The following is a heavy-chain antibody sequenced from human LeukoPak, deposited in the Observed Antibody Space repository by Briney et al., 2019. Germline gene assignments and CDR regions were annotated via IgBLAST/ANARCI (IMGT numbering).Heavy chain of an antibody. J-gene: IGHJ4*02. Sequence: GGSLRRSCAASGFTFSSYGMSWVRQAPGKGLQWVANINQDGSEKYYVDSVKGRFTISRDNAKNSLYLQMKSLRTEDTAVYYCARYGALDYWGQGTLVTVSS. CDR3: ARYGALDY. V-gene: IGHV3-7*04. CDR2: INQDGSEK. CDR1: GFTFSSYG. D-gene: IGHD4-17*01.